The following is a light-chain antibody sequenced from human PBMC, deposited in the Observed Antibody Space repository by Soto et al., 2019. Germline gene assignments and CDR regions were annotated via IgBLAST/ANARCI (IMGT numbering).Light chain of an antibody. CDR2: GSS. CDR1: QSVSSN. J-gene: IGKJ1*01. V-gene: IGKV3-15*01. Sequence: EIVMTQSPATLSVSPGERATLSCRASQSVSSNLAWYQQKTGQATRLLIYGSSTRATGIPARFSGSGSGTEFTLTISSLPSEDFAVYYCLQYHYWWTFGQGTKVDIK. CDR3: LQYHYWWT.